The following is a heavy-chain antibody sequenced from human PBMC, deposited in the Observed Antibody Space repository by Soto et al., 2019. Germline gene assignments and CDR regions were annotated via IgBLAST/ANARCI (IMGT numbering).Heavy chain of an antibody. CDR2: VTANGGST. Sequence: PGGSLRLSCSATGFTFSVYAMTCVRQAPGKGLEWVSAVTANGGSTYSADSVKGRFTISRDNSKNTLFLQMNSLRAEDTAVYYCASLGVGDWANYYYYYGMDVWGQGTTVTVSS. CDR3: ASLGVGDWANYYYYYGMDV. V-gene: IGHV3-23*01. D-gene: IGHD2-21*02. J-gene: IGHJ6*02. CDR1: GFTFSVYA.